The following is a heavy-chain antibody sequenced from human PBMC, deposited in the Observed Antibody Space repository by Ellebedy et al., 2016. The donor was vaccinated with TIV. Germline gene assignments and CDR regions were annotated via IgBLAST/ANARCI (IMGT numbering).Heavy chain of an antibody. D-gene: IGHD2-21*02. CDR2: ISGSGNTI. CDR3: AKAHCGGDCSSYGMDV. V-gene: IGHV3-21*04. J-gene: IGHJ6*02. Sequence: GGSLRLXXAASGFTFNTYSMNWVRQAPGKGLEWVSVISGSGNTIHQADSVKGRFTISRDNAKNSLYLQMNSLRAEDTAVYYCAKAHCGGDCSSYGMDVWGQGTTVTVSS. CDR1: GFTFNTYS.